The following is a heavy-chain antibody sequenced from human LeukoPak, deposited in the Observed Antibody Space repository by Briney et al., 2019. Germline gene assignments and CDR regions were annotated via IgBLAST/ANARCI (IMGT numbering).Heavy chain of an antibody. V-gene: IGHV4-59*01. J-gene: IGHJ2*01. D-gene: IGHD2-2*02. CDR2: IYYSGSS. CDR3: ARGYPFDL. CDR1: GGSIGIYY. Sequence: SETLSLTCTVSGGSIGIYYSSWIRQPPGKGLEWIGYIYYSGSSDYNPSLKSRVTISVDTSKNQFSLKLTSVTAADTAVYYCARGYPFDLWGRGTLVTVSS.